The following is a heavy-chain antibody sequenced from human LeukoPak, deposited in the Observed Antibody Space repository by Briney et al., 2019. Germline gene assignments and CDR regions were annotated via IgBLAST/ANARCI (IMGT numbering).Heavy chain of an antibody. D-gene: IGHD3-22*01. CDR2: ISDSGGST. Sequence: GGSLRLSCAASGFTFSSYAMSWVRQAPGKGLEWVSAISDSGGSTYYADSVKGRFTISRDNSKNTLYLQMNSLRAEDTAVYYCAKSPRYYYDSSGYSQYYFDYWGQGTLVTVSS. CDR1: GFTFSSYA. J-gene: IGHJ4*01. CDR3: AKSPRYYYDSSGYSQYYFDY. V-gene: IGHV3-23*01.